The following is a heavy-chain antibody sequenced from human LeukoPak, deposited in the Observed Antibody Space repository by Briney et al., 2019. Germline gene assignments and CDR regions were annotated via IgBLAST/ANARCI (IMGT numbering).Heavy chain of an antibody. CDR3: ATRDISSGWSFDY. Sequence: SETLSLTCTVSGGSISSYYWSWIRQPAGKGLEWIGRIYTSGGTDYNPPLKSRVTMSIDTPENQFSLTIRSVTAADTAVYYRATRDISSGWSFDYWGQGTLVTVSS. D-gene: IGHD6-19*01. J-gene: IGHJ4*02. CDR1: GGSISSYY. CDR2: IYTSGGT. V-gene: IGHV4-4*07.